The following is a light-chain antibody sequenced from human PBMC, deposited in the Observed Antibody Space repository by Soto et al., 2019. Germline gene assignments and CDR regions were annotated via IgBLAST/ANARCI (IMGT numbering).Light chain of an antibody. CDR1: QDISNY. CDR2: DAS. CDR3: QKYDNLPLFT. V-gene: IGKV1-33*01. Sequence: DIQMTQSPSSLSASLGDRVTITCQASQDISNYLKWYQQKPGKAPKLLIYDASNLETGVPSRFSGSGSGTDFTFTISSLQPEDIATYYCQKYDNLPLFTFGPGTKVDNK. J-gene: IGKJ3*01.